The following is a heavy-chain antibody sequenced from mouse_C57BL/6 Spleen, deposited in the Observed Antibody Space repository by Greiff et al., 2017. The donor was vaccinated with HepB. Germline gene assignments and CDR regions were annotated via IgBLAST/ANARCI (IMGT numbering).Heavy chain of an antibody. CDR2: ISSGGDYI. V-gene: IGHV5-9-1*02. CDR1: GFTFSSYA. Sequence: EVKLMESGEGLVKPGGSLKLSCAASGFTFSSYAMSWVRQTPEKRLEWVAYISSGGDYIYYADTVKGRFPISRDNARNTLYLQMSSLKSEDTAMYYCTRGGSYERDAMDYWGQGTSVTVSS. D-gene: IGHD6-1*01. CDR3: TRGGSYERDAMDY. J-gene: IGHJ4*01.